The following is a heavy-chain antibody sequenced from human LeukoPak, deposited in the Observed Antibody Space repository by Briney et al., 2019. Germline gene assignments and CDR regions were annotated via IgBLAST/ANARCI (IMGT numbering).Heavy chain of an antibody. V-gene: IGHV6-1*01. J-gene: IGHJ4*02. CDR1: GDTVSSISAA. Sequence: SQTLSLTCAMSGDTVSSISAAWNWTRQPPSRGLEWLGSTYYKSKWYNDYAVSVKSRITINPDTFKNQFSLQLNSVTPEGTAVYYCAREAPDIVVVPAAVFFDYWGQGTLVTVSS. CDR3: AREAPDIVVVPAAVFFDY. CDR2: TYYKSKWYN. D-gene: IGHD2-2*01.